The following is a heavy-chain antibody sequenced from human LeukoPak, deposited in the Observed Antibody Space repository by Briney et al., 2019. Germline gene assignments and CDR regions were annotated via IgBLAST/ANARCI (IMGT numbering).Heavy chain of an antibody. V-gene: IGHV3-23*01. D-gene: IGHD3-10*01. CDR1: GFTFSSYA. Sequence: GGSLRLSCAASGFTFSSYAMSWVRQAPGRGLEWVSAISGSGGSTYYADSVKGRFTISRDNSKNTLYLQMNSLRAEDTAVYYCARYGSGRREMDVWGQGTTVTVSS. CDR3: ARYGSGRREMDV. J-gene: IGHJ6*02. CDR2: ISGSGGST.